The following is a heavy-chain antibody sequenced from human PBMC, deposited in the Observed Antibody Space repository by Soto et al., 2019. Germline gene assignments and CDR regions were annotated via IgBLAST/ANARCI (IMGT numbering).Heavy chain of an antibody. CDR3: ARVPTVTTNYYYYYMDV. V-gene: IGHV1-69*02. CDR2: IIPILGIV. Sequence: EASVKVSCKASGGTFSSYTISWVRQAPGQGLEWMGRIIPILGIVNYAQKFQGRVTITADRSTSTAYMELSSLRSEDTAVYYCARVPTVTTNYYYYYMDVWGKGTTVTVSS. J-gene: IGHJ6*03. CDR1: GGTFSSYT. D-gene: IGHD4-4*01.